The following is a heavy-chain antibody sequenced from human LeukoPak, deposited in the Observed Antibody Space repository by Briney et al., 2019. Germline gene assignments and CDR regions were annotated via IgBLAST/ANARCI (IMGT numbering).Heavy chain of an antibody. CDR2: ISLSGVPT. J-gene: IGHJ1*01. V-gene: IGHV3-23*01. CDR1: GFPLNNYA. CDR3: ARDRGVIVPAVMAT. Sequence: PGGSLSLSCAASGFPLNNYALSWGGQAPGKGLGWGSVISLSGVPTYYADSVKARFTITRDNSKTPLYLKMTSLRAEETAVYYCARDRGVIVPAVMATWGQGTLVTVSS. D-gene: IGHD2-2*01.